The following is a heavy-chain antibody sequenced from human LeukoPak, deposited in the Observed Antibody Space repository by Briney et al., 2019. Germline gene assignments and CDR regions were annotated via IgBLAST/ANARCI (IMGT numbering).Heavy chain of an antibody. CDR3: ARDKVAAIFGY. J-gene: IGHJ4*02. CDR2: ISSSGSTI. CDR1: GFTFSRYW. V-gene: IGHV3-48*03. Sequence: GGSLRLSCVASGFTFSRYWMSWVRQAPGKGLEWVSYISSSGSTIYYADSVKGRFTISRDNAKDSLYLQMNSLRAEDTAVYYCARDKVAAIFGYWGQGTLVTVSS. D-gene: IGHD6-13*01.